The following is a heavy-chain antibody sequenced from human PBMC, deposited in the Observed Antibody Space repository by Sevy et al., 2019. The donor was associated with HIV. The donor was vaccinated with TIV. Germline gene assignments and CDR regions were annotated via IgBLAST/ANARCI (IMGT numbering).Heavy chain of an antibody. CDR2: IKQDMSEK. D-gene: IGHD3-22*01. CDR3: ARAQQVTMLVEIGGLYFDF. J-gene: IGHJ4*02. Sequence: GGSLRLSCAASGFTFSSYWMTWVRQAPGKGLEWVANIKQDMSEKYYADSVKGRFTISRDNARNSLYLQMEGLGAEDTAVYYCARAQQVTMLVEIGGLYFDFWGQGTLVTVSS. V-gene: IGHV3-7*01. CDR1: GFTFSSYW.